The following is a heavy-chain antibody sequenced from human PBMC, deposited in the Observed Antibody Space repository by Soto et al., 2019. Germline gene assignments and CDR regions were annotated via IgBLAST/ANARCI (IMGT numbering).Heavy chain of an antibody. V-gene: IGHV4-59*08. Sequence: SETLSLTCTVSGGSISSYYWSWIRQPPGKGLEWIGYIYYSGSTNYNPSLKSRVTISVDTSKNQFSLKLSSVTAADTAVYYCARRVRSSWYSYYYYMDVWGKGTTVTVSS. J-gene: IGHJ6*03. CDR2: IYYSGST. CDR1: GGSISSYY. D-gene: IGHD6-13*01. CDR3: ARRVRSSWYSYYYYMDV.